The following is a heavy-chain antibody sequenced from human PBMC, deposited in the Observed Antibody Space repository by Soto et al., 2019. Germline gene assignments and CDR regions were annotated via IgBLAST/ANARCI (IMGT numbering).Heavy chain of an antibody. V-gene: IGHV4-30-4*08. CDR1: GGSISSGDYY. D-gene: IGHD6-13*01. J-gene: IGHJ6*02. CDR3: AREHPIAAAATGDYYDDGMDV. CDR2: IYYSGST. Sequence: SETLSLTCTVSGGSISSGDYYWSWIRQPPGKGLEWIGYIYYSGSTYYNPSLKSRVTISVDTSKNQFSLKLSSVTAADTAVYYCAREHPIAAAATGDYYDDGMDVWGQGTTVTV.